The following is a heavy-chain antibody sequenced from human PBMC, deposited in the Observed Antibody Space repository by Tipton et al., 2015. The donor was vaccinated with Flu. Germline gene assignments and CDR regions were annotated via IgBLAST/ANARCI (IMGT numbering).Heavy chain of an antibody. J-gene: IGHJ4*02. D-gene: IGHD6-13*01. CDR1: GGTFSSYA. CDR2: IIPILGIA. Sequence: QMQLVQSGAEVKKPGSSVKVSCKASGGTFSSYAISWVRQAPGQGLEWMGRIIPILGIANYAQKFQGRVTITADKSTSTAYMELSSLRSEDTAVYYCARSPIAAAGNDYFDYWGQGTLVTVSS. CDR3: ARSPIAAAGNDYFDY. V-gene: IGHV1-69*09.